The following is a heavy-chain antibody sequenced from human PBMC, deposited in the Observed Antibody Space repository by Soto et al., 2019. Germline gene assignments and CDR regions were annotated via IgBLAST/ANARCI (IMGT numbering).Heavy chain of an antibody. V-gene: IGHV3-23*01. D-gene: IGHD3-22*01. CDR1: GFSFSTYA. J-gene: IGHJ4*02. Sequence: EVQLLESGGGLVQPGGSLRLSCAASGFSFSTYAMIWVRQAPGMGLEWVSSISASGAKDSADSVRGRFTISRDNAKNTVFLQTSSGTAADTAVYYCVACMGTGYYYPLDYWGQGTPVTVSS. CDR3: VACMGTGYYYPLDY. CDR2: ISASGAK.